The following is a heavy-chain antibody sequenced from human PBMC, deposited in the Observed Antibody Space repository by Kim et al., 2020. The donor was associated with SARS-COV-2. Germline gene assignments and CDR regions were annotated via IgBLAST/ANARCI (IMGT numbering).Heavy chain of an antibody. CDR1: GYPLTGEA. V-gene: IGHV1-24*01. Sequence: ASVKVSCKVSGYPLTGEAMHWVRQAPGKGLAWMGWFDPQSGKTKYAQNFKGRVAITEDTSADTAYLQISNLKAGDTAVYYCVRDRLRGLVYCQDYLGQG. J-gene: IGHJ4*02. CDR2: FDPQSGKT. D-gene: IGHD2-21*02. CDR3: VRDRLRGLVYCQDY.